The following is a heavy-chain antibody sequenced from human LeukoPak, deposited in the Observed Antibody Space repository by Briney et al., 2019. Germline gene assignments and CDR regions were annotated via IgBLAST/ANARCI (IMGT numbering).Heavy chain of an antibody. Sequence: GESLKISCKGSGYSFTSYWIGWVRQMPGKGLEWMGIIYPGDSDTRYSPSFQGQVTISADKSISTAYLQWSSLKASDTAMYYCARLGTRYSSDPYYYYGMDVWGQGTTVTVSS. CDR1: GYSFTSYW. J-gene: IGHJ6*02. D-gene: IGHD6-19*01. V-gene: IGHV5-51*01. CDR3: ARLGTRYSSDPYYYYGMDV. CDR2: IYPGDSDT.